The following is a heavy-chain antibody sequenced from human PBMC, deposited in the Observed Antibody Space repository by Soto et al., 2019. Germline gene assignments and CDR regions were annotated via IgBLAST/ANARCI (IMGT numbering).Heavy chain of an antibody. Sequence: SVKVSCKASGGTFSSYTISWVRQAPGQGLEWMGRIIPILGIANYAQKFQGRVTITADKSTSTAYMELSSLRSEDTAVYYCARGLSIVVVVAAHHGFDIWGQGTMVTVSS. D-gene: IGHD2-15*01. CDR1: GGTFSSYT. J-gene: IGHJ3*02. V-gene: IGHV1-69*02. CDR3: ARGLSIVVVVAAHHGFDI. CDR2: IIPILGIA.